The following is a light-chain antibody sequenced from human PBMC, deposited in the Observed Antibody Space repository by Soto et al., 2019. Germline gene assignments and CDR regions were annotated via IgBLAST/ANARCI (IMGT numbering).Light chain of an antibody. V-gene: IGLV1-36*01. CDR1: SSNIGNNA. CDR2: YDD. Sequence: QLVLTQPPSVSEAPRQRVTISCSGSSSNIGNNAVNWYQQLPGQAPKLLIFYDDLLPSGVSDRFSGSKSGTSVSLAISSLQSEDEADYYCAAWDDSLNGWVFGGGTQLTVL. J-gene: IGLJ3*02. CDR3: AAWDDSLNGWV.